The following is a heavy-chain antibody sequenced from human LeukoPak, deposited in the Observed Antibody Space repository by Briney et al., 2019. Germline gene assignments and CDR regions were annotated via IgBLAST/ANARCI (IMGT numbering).Heavy chain of an antibody. CDR1: GFTFGSYA. Sequence: GGSLRLSCAASGFTFGSYAMSWVRQAPGKGLEWVSGITGSGDMTFYADSVKGRFTVSRDNSKGTLYLQMNSLRAEDTAVYFCAKDYLGQLVLFDIWGQGTMVTVSS. CDR2: ITGSGDMT. CDR3: AKDYLGQLVLFDI. D-gene: IGHD6-13*01. J-gene: IGHJ3*02. V-gene: IGHV3-23*01.